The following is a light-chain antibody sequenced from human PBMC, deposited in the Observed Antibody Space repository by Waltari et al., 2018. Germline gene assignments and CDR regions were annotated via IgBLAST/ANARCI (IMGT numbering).Light chain of an antibody. Sequence: EIVMTQSPATLSVSPGERATLSCRASQSVSSNLAWYQQKPGQTLRRRIFDAARMATGIPARFSGSGSGTEFTLTISSLQSEDFAVYYCQQYNNWPPYTFGQGTKLDIK. CDR3: QQYNNWPPYT. CDR1: QSVSSN. V-gene: IGKV3-15*01. CDR2: DAA. J-gene: IGKJ2*01.